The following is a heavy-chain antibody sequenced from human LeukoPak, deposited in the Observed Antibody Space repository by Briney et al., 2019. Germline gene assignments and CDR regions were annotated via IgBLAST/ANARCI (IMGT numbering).Heavy chain of an antibody. CDR2: INEDGSTT. Sequence: GGSLRLSCAASGFTFSSNWMHWVRQAPGKGLVWVSRINEDGSTTNYADSVKGRSTFFRDNAKNTLYLQMNSLRAEDTAVYYCVRDLGGRSGHWGQGTLVTVSS. V-gene: IGHV3-74*01. J-gene: IGHJ4*02. CDR3: VRDLGGRSGH. D-gene: IGHD1-26*01. CDR1: GFTFSSNW.